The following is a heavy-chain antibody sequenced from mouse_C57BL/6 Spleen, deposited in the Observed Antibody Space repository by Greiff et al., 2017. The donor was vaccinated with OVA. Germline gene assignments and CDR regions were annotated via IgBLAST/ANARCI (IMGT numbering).Heavy chain of an antibody. CDR3: AVYYDYGLAY. V-gene: IGHV1-69*01. J-gene: IGHJ3*01. D-gene: IGHD2-4*01. CDR2: IDPSDSYT. CDR1: GYTFTSYW. Sequence: QVQLKESGAELVMPGASVKLSCKASGYTFTSYWMHWVKQRPGQGLEWIGEIDPSDSYTNYNQKFKGKSTLTVDKSSSTAYMQLSSLTSEDSAVYYCAVYYDYGLAYWGQGTLVTVSA.